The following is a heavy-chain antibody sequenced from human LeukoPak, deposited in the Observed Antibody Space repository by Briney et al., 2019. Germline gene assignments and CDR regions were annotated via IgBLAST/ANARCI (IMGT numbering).Heavy chain of an antibody. CDR1: GFTFSSYA. CDR2: ISGSGGST. V-gene: IGHV3-23*01. J-gene: IGHJ4*02. CDR3: SSTSLAWAGFDY. Sequence: GGSLRLSCAAYGFTFSSYAMSWVRQAPGKGLEWVSAISGSGGSTYYADSVKGRFSISRDNSKNTLYLQMNSLRAEDTAVYYCSSTSLAWAGFDYWGQGTLVTVSS. D-gene: IGHD2-2*01.